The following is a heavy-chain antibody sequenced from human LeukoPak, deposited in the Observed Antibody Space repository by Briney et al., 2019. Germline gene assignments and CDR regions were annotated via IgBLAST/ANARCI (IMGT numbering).Heavy chain of an antibody. V-gene: IGHV1-2*04. J-gene: IGHJ6*02. CDR1: GYTFTGYY. D-gene: IGHD1-26*01. CDR2: INPNSGGT. Sequence: AASVKVSCKASGYTFTGYYVHWVRQAPGQGLEWMGWINPNSGGTDYAQKFRGWVTMTRDTSTSTAYMELSRLRSDDTAMYYCARGMGGYSYYYYNMDLWGPGTAVTVSS. CDR3: ARGMGGYSYYYYNMDL.